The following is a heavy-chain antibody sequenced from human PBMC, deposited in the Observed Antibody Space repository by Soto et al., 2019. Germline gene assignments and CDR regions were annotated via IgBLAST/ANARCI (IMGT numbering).Heavy chain of an antibody. CDR1: GVSLRGYW. V-gene: IGHV3-74*01. D-gene: IGHD3-10*01. Sequence: RGPLTLSSTTSGVSLRGYWMRWVRQAPGEELVWVSRINTDGSDTLYADSVKGRFTISRDNTRDTLYLQINSLRVEDTGVYYCLRAAARGGNWGHGPPVPVAS. CDR2: INTDGSDT. CDR3: LRAAARGGN. J-gene: IGHJ4*03.